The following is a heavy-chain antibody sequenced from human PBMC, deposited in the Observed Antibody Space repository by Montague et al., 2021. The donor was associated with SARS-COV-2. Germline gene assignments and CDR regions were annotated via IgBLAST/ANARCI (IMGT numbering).Heavy chain of an antibody. CDR2: IYTSGTT. D-gene: IGHD5-12*01. J-gene: IGHJ4*02. V-gene: IGHV4-61*02. CDR3: ARAHSGSWAHLDN. Sequence: TLSLTCTVSGGSISSSSHYWSWIRQPAGKGLEWIGRIYTSGTTDYSFSLKSRVTISVDTSKNQFSLKLTSVTAADTAVYYCARAHSGSWAHLDNWGQGSLVTVSS. CDR1: GGSISSSSHY.